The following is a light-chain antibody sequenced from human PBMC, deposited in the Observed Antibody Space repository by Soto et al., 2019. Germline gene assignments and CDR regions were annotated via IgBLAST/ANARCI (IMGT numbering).Light chain of an antibody. V-gene: IGKV3-20*01. CDR2: GAS. J-gene: IGKJ1*01. CDR3: QQYGSSPKT. CDR1: QSVSNNY. Sequence: EIVLTQSPGTLSLSPGERATLSCRASQSVSNNYLAWYQQKPGQAPRLLIYGASSRATGIPDRFSGSGFGTDFTLTISRLEPEDFAVYYCQQYGSSPKTFGQGTKVDI.